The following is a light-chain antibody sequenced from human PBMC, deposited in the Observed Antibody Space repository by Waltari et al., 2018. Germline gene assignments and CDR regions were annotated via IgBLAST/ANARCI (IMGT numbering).Light chain of an antibody. J-gene: IGKJ1*01. CDR1: QSVGRC. CDR2: GAS. Sequence: EIVMTQSPCSLSVSPGERVTIPCRASQSVGRCVGWYQQKAGQAPQLLIYGASILPSGVPERFSGSGSGTDFTLTISRLESEDFAAYYCQQNLNTPLTFGQGTKVEIK. V-gene: IGKV3-15*01. CDR3: QQNLNTPLT.